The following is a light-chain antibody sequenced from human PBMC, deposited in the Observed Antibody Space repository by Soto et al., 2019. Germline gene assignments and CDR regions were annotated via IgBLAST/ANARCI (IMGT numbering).Light chain of an antibody. CDR2: GAS. Sequence: IVLTQAPGTLSLTPGERVTLSCRASQSVRNNFLAWYQHKPGQAPRFLIYGASTRATGIPDRFSGGGSGTDFTLTISRLEPEDFAVYYCQQFASYPLTFGGGTKVDI. V-gene: IGKV3-20*01. J-gene: IGKJ4*01. CDR3: QQFASYPLT. CDR1: QSVRNNF.